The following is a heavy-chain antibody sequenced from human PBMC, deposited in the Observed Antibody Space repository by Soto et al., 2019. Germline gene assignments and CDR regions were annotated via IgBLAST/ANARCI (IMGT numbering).Heavy chain of an antibody. CDR1: GGSVRAPDW. CDR2: VHISGHS. Sequence: PSATLSITCTLSGGSVRAPDWWNWVRQSPYKGLEWIAEVHISGHSNYNPSLRSRVSVSIDSSKNQFYLNLNSVTAADTAIYYCARVRQGCSANNCYFDPWGQGTQVTVSS. CDR3: ARVRQGCSANNCYFDP. D-gene: IGHD1-1*01. V-gene: IGHV4-4*02. J-gene: IGHJ5*01.